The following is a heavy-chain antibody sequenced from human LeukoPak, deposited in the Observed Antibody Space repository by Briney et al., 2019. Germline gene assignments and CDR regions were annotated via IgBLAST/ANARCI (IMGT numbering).Heavy chain of an antibody. J-gene: IGHJ5*02. CDR1: GYTFTGYY. V-gene: IGHV1-2*02. Sequence: ASVTVSCTSSGYTFTGYYMHRVRQAPGQGLEWMGWINPNSGGTNYAQKFQGRVTMTRDTSISTAYMELSRLRSDDTAVYYCARTFVVPATPFDPWGQGTLVTVSS. CDR2: INPNSGGT. CDR3: ARTFVVPATPFDP. D-gene: IGHD2-2*01.